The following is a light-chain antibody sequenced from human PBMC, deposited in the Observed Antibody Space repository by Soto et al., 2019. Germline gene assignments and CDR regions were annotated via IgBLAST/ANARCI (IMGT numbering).Light chain of an antibody. CDR1: SSDVGGYNY. CDR2: DVS. CDR3: SSYTSSSTLVV. V-gene: IGLV2-14*03. Sequence: QSALTQPACVSGSPGQSITISCTGTSSDVGGYNYVSWYQQHPGKAPKLMIYDVSNRPSGVSNRFSGSKSGNTASLTISGLQAEDEGDYYCSSYTSSSTLVVFGGGTKLTVL. J-gene: IGLJ2*01.